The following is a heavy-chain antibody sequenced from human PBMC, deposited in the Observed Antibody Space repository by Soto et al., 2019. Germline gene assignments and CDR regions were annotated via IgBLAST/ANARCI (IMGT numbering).Heavy chain of an antibody. CDR1: GFTFSNYG. Sequence: GGSLRLSCAASGFTFSNYGMHWVRQAPGKGLEWVAVISYDGSNKYYADSVKGRFTVSRDNSKNTLYLQMNSLRTEDTAVYYCAKDVILWTNYYYYGMDVWGQGTTVTVSS. CDR3: AKDVILWTNYYYYGMDV. V-gene: IGHV3-30*18. J-gene: IGHJ6*02. D-gene: IGHD2-8*01. CDR2: ISYDGSNK.